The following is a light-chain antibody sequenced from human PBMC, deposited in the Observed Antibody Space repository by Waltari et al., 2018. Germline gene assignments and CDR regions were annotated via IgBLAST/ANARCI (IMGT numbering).Light chain of an antibody. Sequence: DIQMTQSPSSLSASIGDRVTITCRASRNIGKYLNWYQQKPGKAPKLLIFGASTSQSGVPSRFSASGSGTHFTFTIDSLLREDFATYFCQQSSRAFGQGTKVESK. V-gene: IGKV1-39*01. CDR2: GAS. CDR1: RNIGKY. CDR3: QQSSRA. J-gene: IGKJ1*01.